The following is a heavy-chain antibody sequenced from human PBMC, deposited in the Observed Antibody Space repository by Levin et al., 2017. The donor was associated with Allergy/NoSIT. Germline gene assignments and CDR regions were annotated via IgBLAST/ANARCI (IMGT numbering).Heavy chain of an antibody. D-gene: IGHD6-19*01. J-gene: IGHJ4*02. CDR3: ATRIAVTGRDYYFAY. CDR1: GFTFSDYY. Sequence: PGGSLRLSCAASGFTFSDYYMSWIRQAPGKGLEWISYIRSSGSTIYYADSVKGRFTISRDNAKNSLYLQMNSLRAEDTAVYYCATRIAVTGRDYYFAYWGQGTLVTVSS. CDR2: IRSSGSTI. V-gene: IGHV3-11*01.